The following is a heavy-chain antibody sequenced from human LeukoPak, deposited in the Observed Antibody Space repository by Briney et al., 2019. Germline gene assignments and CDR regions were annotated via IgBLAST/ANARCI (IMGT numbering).Heavy chain of an antibody. CDR1: GFAFETYT. J-gene: IGHJ4*02. CDR3: AKGLFSGYDKYLDS. D-gene: IGHD5-12*01. V-gene: IGHV3-21*04. CDR2: ISSTSSDI. Sequence: GGSLRLSCVASGFAFETYTMNWVRQGPGQGLEWVSFISSTSSDINYADSVRDRFTISRDNAKNSWFLQMDSLRVEDTAVYYCAKGLFSGYDKYLDSWGQGTLVTVSS.